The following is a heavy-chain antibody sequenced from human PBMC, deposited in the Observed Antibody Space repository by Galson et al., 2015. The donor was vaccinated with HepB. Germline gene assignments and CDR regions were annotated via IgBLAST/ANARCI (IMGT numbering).Heavy chain of an antibody. CDR3: ARFVVVPSSEGDLTDAFDI. CDR2: INHKGFT. CDR1: GGSFNNYF. J-gene: IGHJ3*02. V-gene: IGHV4-34*01. D-gene: IGHD2-21*01. Sequence: ETLSLTCAVSGGSFNNYFWTWLRQPPGKGLEWIGEINHKGFTNSIPSLKSRVTISVDTSKNLFSLRLRSVTAADTAVYYCARFVVVPSSEGDLTDAFDIWGQGTMVTVSS.